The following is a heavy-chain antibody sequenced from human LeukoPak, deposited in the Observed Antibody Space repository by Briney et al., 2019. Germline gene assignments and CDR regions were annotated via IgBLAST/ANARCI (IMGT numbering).Heavy chain of an antibody. Sequence: SVTVSCEASGGTFSSYAISWVRQAPGQGLEWMGGIIPIFGTASYAQKFQGRVTITADESTSTAYMELSSLRSEDTAVYYCARSYCGGDCYDAEYFQHWGQGTLVTVSS. CDR3: ARSYCGGDCYDAEYFQH. D-gene: IGHD2-21*02. J-gene: IGHJ1*01. V-gene: IGHV1-69*01. CDR1: GGTFSSYA. CDR2: IIPIFGTA.